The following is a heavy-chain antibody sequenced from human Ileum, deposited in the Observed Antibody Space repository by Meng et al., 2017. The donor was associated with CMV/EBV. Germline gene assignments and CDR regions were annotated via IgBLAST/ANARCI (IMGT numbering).Heavy chain of an antibody. J-gene: IGHJ4*02. D-gene: IGHD6-13*01. CDR1: GGSVNRNTYY. V-gene: IGHV4-39*07. Sequence: LQWSGPGLVKPSETLSLTCTASGGSVNRNTYYWGWIRQPPGKSLEWIGTIFDSGSAFYNPSLQSRVSVSIDMSRNQLSLSLSSVTAADTAVYYCVRDHGSSSWFFYWGQGTLVTVSS. CDR2: IFDSGSA. CDR3: VRDHGSSSWFFY.